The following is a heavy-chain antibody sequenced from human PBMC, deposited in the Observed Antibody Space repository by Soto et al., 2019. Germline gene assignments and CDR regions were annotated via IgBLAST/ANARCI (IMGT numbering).Heavy chain of an antibody. CDR3: ARGYYDILTGPTGMDV. J-gene: IGHJ6*02. V-gene: IGHV4-31*03. D-gene: IGHD3-9*01. Sequence: ASETLSLTCTVSGGSISSGGYYWSWIRQHPGKGLEWIGYIYYSGSTYYNPSLKSRVTISVDTSKNQFSLKLSSVTAADTAVYYCARGYYDILTGPTGMDVWGQGTTVTVSS. CDR1: GGSISSGGYY. CDR2: IYYSGST.